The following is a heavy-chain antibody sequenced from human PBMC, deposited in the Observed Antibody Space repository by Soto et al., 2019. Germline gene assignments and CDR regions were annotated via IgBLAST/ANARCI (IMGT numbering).Heavy chain of an antibody. CDR3: ARARITIFGVVDFDY. CDR2: IYYSGST. Sequence: ASETLSLTCTVSGGSISSAGYYWSWIRQHPGKGLEWIGYIYYSGSTYYNPSLKSRVTISVDTSKNQFSLKLSSVTAADTAVYYCARARITIFGVVDFDYWGQGTLVTVSS. CDR1: GGSISSAGYY. J-gene: IGHJ4*02. V-gene: IGHV4-31*03. D-gene: IGHD3-3*01.